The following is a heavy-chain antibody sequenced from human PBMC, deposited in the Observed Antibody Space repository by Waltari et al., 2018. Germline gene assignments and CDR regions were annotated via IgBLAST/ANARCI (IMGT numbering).Heavy chain of an antibody. CDR3: TTDQGDSYTFYSFDY. Sequence: EVQLVESGGGLVNPGGSLRRSCAASGFTFSNTWMDWVRQAPGKGLGWIAGMKARKDVGGETDYAARVTGRYTVSRDDSKNRLYLQMSSLKTEDTAMYYCTTDQGDSYTFYSFDYWGQGTLVTVSS. CDR1: GFTFSNTW. V-gene: IGHV3-15*01. CDR2: MKARKDVGGET. J-gene: IGHJ4*02. D-gene: IGHD3-16*02.